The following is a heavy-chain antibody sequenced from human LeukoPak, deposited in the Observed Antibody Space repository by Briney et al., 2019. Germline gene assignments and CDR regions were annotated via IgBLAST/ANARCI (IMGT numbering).Heavy chain of an antibody. Sequence: SETLSLTCTVSGGSISSGGYYWSWIRQHPGKGLEWIGYIYYSGSTYYNPSLKSRVTISVDTSKNQFSLKLSSVTAADTAVYYCARGRLRLGSGWSTYYYGMDVWGQGTTVTVSS. CDR2: IYYSGST. CDR3: ARGRLRLGSGWSTYYYGMDV. D-gene: IGHD6-19*01. CDR1: GGSISSGGYY. J-gene: IGHJ6*02. V-gene: IGHV4-31*03.